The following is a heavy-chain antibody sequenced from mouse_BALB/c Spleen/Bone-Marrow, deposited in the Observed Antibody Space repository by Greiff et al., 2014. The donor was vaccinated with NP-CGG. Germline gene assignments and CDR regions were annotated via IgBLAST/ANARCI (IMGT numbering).Heavy chain of an antibody. CDR2: ISDGGSYT. D-gene: IGHD1-2*01. Sequence: VQLKESGGGLVKPGGSLKLSCAASGFTFGDYYMYWVRQTPEKRLEWVATISDGGSYTYYPDNVKGRFTISRDNAKNNLYLQMSSLKSEDTAMYYCARELITTATAFAYWGQGTLVTVSA. V-gene: IGHV5-4*02. J-gene: IGHJ3*01. CDR3: ARELITTATAFAY. CDR1: GFTFGDYY.